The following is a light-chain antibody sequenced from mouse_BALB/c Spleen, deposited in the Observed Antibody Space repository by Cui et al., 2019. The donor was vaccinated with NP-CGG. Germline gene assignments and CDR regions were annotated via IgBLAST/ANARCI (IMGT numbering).Light chain of an antibody. J-gene: IGLJ1*01. CDR2: GTN. CDR3: ALWYSNHWV. Sequence: QAAVTHESSLTTSPGETVTLTCRSSTGAVTTSNYANWVQEKPDHLFTGLIGGTNNRAPGVPARFSGSLIGDKAALTITGAQTEDEATYFCALWYSNHWVFGGGTKLTVL. V-gene: IGLV1*01. CDR1: TGAVTTSNY.